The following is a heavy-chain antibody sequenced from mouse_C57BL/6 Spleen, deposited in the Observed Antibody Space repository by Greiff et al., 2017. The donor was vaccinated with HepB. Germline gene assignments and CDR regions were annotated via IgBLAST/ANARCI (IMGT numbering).Heavy chain of an antibody. V-gene: IGHV10-1*01. Sequence: EVKLVESGGGLVQPKGSLKLSCAASGFRFNTYAMNWVRQAPGKGLEWVARIRSKSNNYATYYADSGKDRFTISRDDSESMLYLQMNNLKTEVTAMYYCVKQRRAWFAYWGLGTLVTVSA. J-gene: IGHJ3*01. CDR3: VKQRRAWFAY. CDR2: IRSKSNNYAT. CDR1: GFRFNTYA.